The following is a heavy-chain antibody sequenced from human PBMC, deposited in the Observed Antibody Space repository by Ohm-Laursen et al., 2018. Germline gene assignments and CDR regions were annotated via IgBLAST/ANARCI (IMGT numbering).Heavy chain of an antibody. J-gene: IGHJ4*02. CDR2: ISDSGDTT. V-gene: IGHV3-23*01. CDR3: AKGFASFDY. CDR1: GFIFSGDA. Sequence: LSLTCAASGFIFSGDAMAWVRQAPGKGLEWVSTISDSGDTTYYADSVKGRFTISRDNSKNTLYLEMNSLRAEDTAVYYCAKGFASFDYWGQGSLVTVSS. D-gene: IGHD3-10*01.